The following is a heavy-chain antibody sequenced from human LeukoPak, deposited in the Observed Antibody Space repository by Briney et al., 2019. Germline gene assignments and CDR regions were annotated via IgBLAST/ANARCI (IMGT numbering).Heavy chain of an antibody. Sequence: GGSLRLSCAASGFTFSSYAMSWARQAPGKGLEWVSAISGSGGSTYYADSVKGRFTISRDNSKNTLYLQMNSLRAEDTAVYYCAKADSSGYIFDYWGQGTLVTVSS. V-gene: IGHV3-23*01. D-gene: IGHD3-22*01. J-gene: IGHJ4*02. CDR2: ISGSGGST. CDR3: AKADSSGYIFDY. CDR1: GFTFSSYA.